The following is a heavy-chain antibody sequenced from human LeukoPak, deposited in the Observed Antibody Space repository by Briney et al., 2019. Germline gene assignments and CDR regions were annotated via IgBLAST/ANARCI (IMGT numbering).Heavy chain of an antibody. D-gene: IGHD2-15*01. Sequence: GESLQISCKGSGYSFTSYWIGCVRQMPWQGLEWMGIIYPGDADTRYSPSFQGQVTISADKSSSTAYLQWSSLKASDTAMYYCARLDCSGGSCYSVDYWGQGALLTVSS. CDR1: GYSFTSYW. V-gene: IGHV5-51*01. CDR2: IYPGDADT. CDR3: ARLDCSGGSCYSVDY. J-gene: IGHJ4*02.